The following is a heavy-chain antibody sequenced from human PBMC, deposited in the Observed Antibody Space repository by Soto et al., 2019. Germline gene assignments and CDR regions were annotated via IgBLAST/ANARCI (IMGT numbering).Heavy chain of an antibody. V-gene: IGHV1-2*04. CDR1: GYTFTDYY. CDR3: ARARHSSGPYYYYYGMDV. Sequence: VASVKVSCKASGYTFTDYYMHWVRQAPGQGLEWMGWINPNSGGTNYAQKFQGWVTMTRDTSISTAYMELSRLRSDDTAVYYCARARHSSGPYYYYYGMDVWGQGTTVTVSS. D-gene: IGHD6-19*01. CDR2: INPNSGGT. J-gene: IGHJ6*02.